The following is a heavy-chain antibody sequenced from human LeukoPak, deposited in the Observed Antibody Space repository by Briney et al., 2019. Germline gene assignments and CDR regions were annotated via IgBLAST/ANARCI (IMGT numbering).Heavy chain of an antibody. J-gene: IGHJ3*02. CDR2: IYYSGST. Sequence: SETLSLTCTVSGGSISSGGYYWSWVRQHPGKGLEWIGYIYYSGSTYYNPSLKSRVTISVDTSKNQFSLKLSSVTAADTAVYYCLAQGKTPNAFDIWGQGTMVAVSS. CDR1: GGSISSGGYY. V-gene: IGHV4-31*03. CDR3: LAQGKTPNAFDI.